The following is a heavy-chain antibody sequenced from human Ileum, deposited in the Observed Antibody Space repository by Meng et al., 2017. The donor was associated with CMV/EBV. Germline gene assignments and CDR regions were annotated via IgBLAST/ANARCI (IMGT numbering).Heavy chain of an antibody. D-gene: IGHD3-3*01. V-gene: IGHV4-4*02. J-gene: IGHJ4*02. CDR1: GGSISSSNW. CDR3: ASAPPTYDFWAGDYFDY. CDR2: IYHSGST. Sequence: GGSISSSNWWSWVRQPPGKGLEWIGEIYHSGSTNYNPSLKSRVTISVDKSKNQFSLKLSSVTAADTAVYYCASAPPTYDFWAGDYFDYWGQGTLVTSP.